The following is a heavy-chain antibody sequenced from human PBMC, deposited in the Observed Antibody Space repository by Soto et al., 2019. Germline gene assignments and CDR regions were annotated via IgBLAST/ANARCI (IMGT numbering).Heavy chain of an antibody. J-gene: IGHJ4*02. CDR2: INAGNGNT. CDR1: GYTFTSYA. V-gene: IGHV1-3*01. D-gene: IGHD6-13*01. CDR3: ARDCFTLIAAANF. Sequence: QVQLVQSGAEVKKPGASVKVSCKASGYTFTSYAMHWVRQAPGQRLEWMGWINAGNGNTKYSQKFQGIVTITRDTSASTAYKELSSLRSEDTAVYYCARDCFTLIAAANFWGQGTLVTVSS.